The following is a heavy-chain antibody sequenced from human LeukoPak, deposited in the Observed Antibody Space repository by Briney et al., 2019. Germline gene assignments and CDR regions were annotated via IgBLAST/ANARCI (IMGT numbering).Heavy chain of an antibody. CDR2: FDYSGST. CDR1: GGSISSRPYY. CDR3: ARVASRSWDSSGYFYY. V-gene: IGHV4-39*07. J-gene: IGHJ4*02. Sequence: SETLSLTCTVSGGSISSRPYYWGWIRQPPGKGLEWLGSFDYSGSTYYNPSLKSRVTISVDTSKNQFSLKLSSVTAADTAVYYCARVASRSWDSSGYFYYWGQGTLVTVSS. D-gene: IGHD3-22*01.